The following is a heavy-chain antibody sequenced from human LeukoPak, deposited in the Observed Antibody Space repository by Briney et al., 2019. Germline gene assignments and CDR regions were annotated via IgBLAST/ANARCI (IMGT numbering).Heavy chain of an antibody. CDR2: INPNSGGT. CDR3: ARDQGYYGDYAFDY. D-gene: IGHD4-17*01. Sequence: ASVKVSCKASGHTFTGYYMHWVRQAPGQGLEWMGWINPNSGGTNYAQKFQGRVTMTRDTSISTAYMELSRLRSDDTAVSYCARDQGYYGDYAFDYWGQGTLVTVSS. J-gene: IGHJ4*02. V-gene: IGHV1-2*02. CDR1: GHTFTGYY.